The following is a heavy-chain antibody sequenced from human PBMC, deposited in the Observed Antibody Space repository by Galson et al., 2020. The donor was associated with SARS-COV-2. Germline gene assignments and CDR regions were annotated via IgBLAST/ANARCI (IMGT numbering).Heavy chain of an antibody. J-gene: IGHJ4*02. D-gene: IGHD3-22*01. V-gene: IGHV2-70*01. Sequence: SGPTLVKPTQTLTLTCTFSGFSLSTSGMCVSWIRQPPGKALEWLALIDWDDDKYYSTSLKTRLTISKDTSKNQVVLTMTNMDPVDTATYYCARILDYYDSSGYKQRGEYDYWGQGTLVTVSS. CDR2: IDWDDDK. CDR3: ARILDYYDSSGYKQRGEYDY. CDR1: GFSLSTSGMC.